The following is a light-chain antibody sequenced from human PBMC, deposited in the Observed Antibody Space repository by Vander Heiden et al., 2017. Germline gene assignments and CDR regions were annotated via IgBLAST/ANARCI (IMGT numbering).Light chain of an antibody. CDR1: QSISSY. CDR3: QQCDSIPFT. J-gene: IGKJ3*01. V-gene: IGKV1-39*01. Sequence: DIQMTQSPSSLSASVGDRVTITCRTSQSISSYLNWYQQKPGKAPKLLIYAASSLQSGVPSRFSGSGSGTDFTLTISSLQPDDFATYYCQQCDSIPFTFGHGTKVDIK. CDR2: AAS.